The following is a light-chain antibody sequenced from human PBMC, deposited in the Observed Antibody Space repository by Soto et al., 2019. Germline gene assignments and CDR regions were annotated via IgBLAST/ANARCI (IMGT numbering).Light chain of an antibody. V-gene: IGKV3-15*01. CDR1: QRVSSN. Sequence: EIVKRQSRATLSVSPGERDSNTCRARQRVSSNSSWYHHNPFQAPWLLIYGASTRAPGIPSRFSGSTSRTDFTLTISTLPSLFFAVYYCQHYNNCPRPFCGETKV. CDR3: QHYNNCPRP. J-gene: IGKJ4*01. CDR2: GAS.